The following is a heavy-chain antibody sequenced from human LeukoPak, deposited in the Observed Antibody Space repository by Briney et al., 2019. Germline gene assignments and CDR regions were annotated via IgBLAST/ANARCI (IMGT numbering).Heavy chain of an antibody. CDR1: GFTFDDYA. V-gene: IGHV3-9*01. J-gene: IGHJ6*03. D-gene: IGHD2-2*01. CDR3: AKDSNPGCSSTSCSYYYYYYMDV. CDR2: ISWNSGSI. Sequence: GGSLRLSCAASGFTFDDYAMHWVRQAPGKGLEWVSGISWNSGSIGYADSVKGRFTISRDNAKNSLYLQMNSLRAEDTALYYCAKDSNPGCSSTSCSYYYYYYMDVWGKGTTVTVSS.